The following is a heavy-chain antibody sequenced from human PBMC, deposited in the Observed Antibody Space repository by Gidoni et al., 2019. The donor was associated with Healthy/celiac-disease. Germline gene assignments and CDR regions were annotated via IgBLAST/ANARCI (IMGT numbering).Heavy chain of an antibody. Sequence: WVSGISWNSGSIGYADSVKGRFTISRDNAKNSLYLQMNSLRAEDTALYYCAKDSPKTGDLEYAFDIWGQGTMVTVSS. CDR3: AKDSPKTGDLEYAFDI. V-gene: IGHV3-9*01. J-gene: IGHJ3*02. CDR2: ISWNSGSI.